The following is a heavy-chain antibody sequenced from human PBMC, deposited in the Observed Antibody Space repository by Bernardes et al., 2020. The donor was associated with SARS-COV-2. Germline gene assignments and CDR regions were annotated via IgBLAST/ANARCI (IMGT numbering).Heavy chain of an antibody. CDR3: TSTSGGCYSPLDY. V-gene: IGHV3-72*01. Sequence: GGSLRLSCAASGFTFSDHYMDWVRQAPGKGLQWVARSRNKANTYTTEYAASVSGRFTISRDESKKLLYLQMNSLKTEDTAVYYCTSTSGGCYSPLDYWGQGILGTGSA. CDR2: SRNKANTYTT. CDR1: GFTFSDHY. D-gene: IGHD1-26*01. J-gene: IGHJ4*02.